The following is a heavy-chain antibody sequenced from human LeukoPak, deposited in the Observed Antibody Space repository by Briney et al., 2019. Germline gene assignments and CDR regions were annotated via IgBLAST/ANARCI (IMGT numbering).Heavy chain of an antibody. D-gene: IGHD2-21*02. J-gene: IGHJ5*02. CDR1: GFTFSSYG. V-gene: IGHV3-30*18. Sequence: GGSLTLSCAASGFTFSSYGMHWVRQAPGKGLEWVAVISYDGSNKYYADSVKGRFTISRDNSKNTLYLQMNSLRAEDTAVYYCAKAMGPDIVVVTTGSLDPWGQGTLVTVSS. CDR2: ISYDGSNK. CDR3: AKAMGPDIVVVTTGSLDP.